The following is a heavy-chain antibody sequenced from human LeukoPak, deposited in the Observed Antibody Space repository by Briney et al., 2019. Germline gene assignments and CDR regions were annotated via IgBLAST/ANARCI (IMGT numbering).Heavy chain of an antibody. CDR1: GGSISRGGYY. CDR3: ARTPYSSWLINWFDP. D-gene: IGHD6-13*01. V-gene: IGHV4-31*03. J-gene: IGHJ5*02. CDR2: IYYSGST. Sequence: SETLSLTCTVSGGSISRGGYYWSWIREHPGKSLEWIGYIYYSGSTYYNPSLKSRVTISVDTTKNQFSLKLSSVTAADTAVYYCARTPYSSWLINWFDPWGQGTLVTVSS.